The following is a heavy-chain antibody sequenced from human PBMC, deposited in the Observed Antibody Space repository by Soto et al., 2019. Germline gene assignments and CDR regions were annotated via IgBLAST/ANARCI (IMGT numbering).Heavy chain of an antibody. CDR2: ISAYNGNI. CDR1: GYTFTNYG. J-gene: IGHJ6*02. D-gene: IGHD2-21*02. CDR3: ASSYCGGNCYSNLPSDYYYYGMDV. Sequence: QVQLVQSGAEVKKPGASVKVSCKASGYTFTNYGISWVRQAPGQGLEWMGWISAYNGNINYAQKLQGRVTMTTDTSTSTAYMELRSLRPDDAAMYYCASSYCGGNCYSNLPSDYYYYGMDVWGQGTTVTVSS. V-gene: IGHV1-18*01.